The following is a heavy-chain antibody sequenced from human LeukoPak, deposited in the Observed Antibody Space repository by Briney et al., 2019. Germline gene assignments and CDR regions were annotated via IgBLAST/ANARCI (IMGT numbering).Heavy chain of an antibody. J-gene: IGHJ4*02. V-gene: IGHV3-33*01. CDR2: IWYDGSNK. CDR1: GFTFSSYG. CDR3: ARHYCSGGSCYFDY. D-gene: IGHD2-15*01. Sequence: PGRSLRLSCAASGFTFSSYGMHWVRQAPGKGLEWVAVIWYDGSNKYYADSVKGRFTISRDSSKNTLYLQMNSLRAEDTAVYYCARHYCSGGSCYFDYWGQGTLVTVSS.